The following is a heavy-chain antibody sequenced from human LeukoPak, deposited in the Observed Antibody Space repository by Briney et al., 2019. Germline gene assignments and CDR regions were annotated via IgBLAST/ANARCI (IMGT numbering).Heavy chain of an antibody. Sequence: SQTLSLTCTVSGGSISSGDYYWSWIRQPPGKGLEWIGYIYYSGSTYYNPSLKSRVTISVDTSKNQFSLKLSSVTAADTAVYYCARVDSSGWHGGYYYYMDVWGKGTTVTVSS. J-gene: IGHJ6*03. CDR3: ARVDSSGWHGGYYYYMDV. V-gene: IGHV4-30-4*08. CDR2: IYYSGST. D-gene: IGHD6-19*01. CDR1: GGSISSGDYY.